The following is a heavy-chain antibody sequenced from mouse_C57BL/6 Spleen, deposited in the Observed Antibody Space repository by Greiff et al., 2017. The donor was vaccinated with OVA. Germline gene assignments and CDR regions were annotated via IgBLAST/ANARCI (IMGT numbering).Heavy chain of an antibody. V-gene: IGHV1-53*01. CDR2: INPSNGGT. Sequence: VQLQQPGTELVKPGASVKLSCKASGYTFTSYWMHWVKQRPGQGLEWIGNINPSNGGTNYNEKFKSKATLTVDKSSSTAYMQLSSLTSEDSAVYYCARSGYYGRGDWYFDVWGTGTTVTVSS. CDR1: GYTFTSYW. J-gene: IGHJ1*03. CDR3: ARSGYYGRGDWYFDV. D-gene: IGHD1-1*01.